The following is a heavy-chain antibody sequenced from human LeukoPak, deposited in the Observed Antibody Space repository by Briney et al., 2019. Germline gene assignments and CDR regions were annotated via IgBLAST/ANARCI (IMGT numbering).Heavy chain of an antibody. CDR1: GYTFTSYG. J-gene: IGHJ3*02. V-gene: IGHV1-18*01. Sequence: ASVKVSCKASGYTFTSYGISWVRQAPEQGPEWMGWISAYNGNTNYAQKLQGRVTMTTDTSTSTAYMELRSLRSDDTAVYYCARAGGYGSGILDAFDIWGQGTMVTVSS. D-gene: IGHD3-10*01. CDR2: ISAYNGNT. CDR3: ARAGGYGSGILDAFDI.